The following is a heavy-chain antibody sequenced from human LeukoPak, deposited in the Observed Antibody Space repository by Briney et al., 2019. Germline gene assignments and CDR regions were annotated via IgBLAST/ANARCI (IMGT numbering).Heavy chain of an antibody. D-gene: IGHD6-19*01. V-gene: IGHV1-8*01. CDR1: GHTFTSYD. J-gene: IGHJ5*02. CDR3: ARDWEQWLVQVSWFDP. CDR2: MNPNSDNT. Sequence: ASVKVSCKASGHTFTSYDINWVRQATGQGLEWMGWMNPNSDNTGYAQKFQGRVTMTRNTSISTAYMELRSLRSEDTAVYYCARDWEQWLVQVSWFDPWGQGTLVTVSS.